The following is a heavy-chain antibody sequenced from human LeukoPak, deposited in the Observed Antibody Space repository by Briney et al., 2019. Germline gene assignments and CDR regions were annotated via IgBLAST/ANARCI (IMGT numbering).Heavy chain of an antibody. CDR3: ARDSADSTPGDY. Sequence: PGGSLRLSCAASGFTFSSYSMNWVRQAPGKGLEWVSSISSSSSYIYYADSVKGRFTISRDNAKNSLYLQMNSLRAEDTAVYYCARDSADSTPGDYWGQGTLVTVSS. CDR2: ISSSSSYI. D-gene: IGHD6-25*01. CDR1: GFTFSSYS. J-gene: IGHJ4*02. V-gene: IGHV3-21*01.